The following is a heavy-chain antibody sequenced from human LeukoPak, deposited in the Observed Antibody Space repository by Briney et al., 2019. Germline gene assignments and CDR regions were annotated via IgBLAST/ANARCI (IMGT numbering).Heavy chain of an antibody. D-gene: IGHD5-12*01. Sequence: ASVKVSCKVSEYTLTELSMHWVRQAPGKGLEWMGGFDPEDGETIYAQKFQGRVTMTEDTSTDTAYMELSSLRSEDTAVYYCATVRDRVDIVATIIKGAFDIWGQGTMATVSS. CDR3: ATVRDRVDIVATIIKGAFDI. CDR2: FDPEDGET. J-gene: IGHJ3*02. CDR1: EYTLTELS. V-gene: IGHV1-24*01.